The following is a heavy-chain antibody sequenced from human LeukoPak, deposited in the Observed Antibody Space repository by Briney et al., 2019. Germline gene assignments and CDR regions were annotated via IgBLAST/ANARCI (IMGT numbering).Heavy chain of an antibody. V-gene: IGHV3-48*01. D-gene: IGHD6-19*01. J-gene: IGHJ4*02. Sequence: GGSLRLSCAASGFTFSSYEMNWVRQAPGKGLEWVSYISSSSSTIYYADSVKGRFTISRDNAKNSLYLQMNSLRAEDTAVYYCARDLGQWLVPGTFDYWGQGTLVTVSS. CDR2: ISSSSSTI. CDR1: GFTFSSYE. CDR3: ARDLGQWLVPGTFDY.